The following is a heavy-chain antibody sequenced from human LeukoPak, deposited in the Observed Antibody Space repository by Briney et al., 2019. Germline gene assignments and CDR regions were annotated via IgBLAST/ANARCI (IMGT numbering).Heavy chain of an antibody. CDR1: GGSISSSNW. CDR2: IYHSGST. D-gene: IGHD3-22*01. Sequence: SRTLSLTCAVSGGSISSSNWWCWVRQPPGKGLEWIGEIYHSGSTNYNPSLKSRVTISVDKSKNQFSLKLSSVTAADTAVYYCAREARSGYYDSSGTYVYWGQGTLVTVSS. V-gene: IGHV4-4*02. J-gene: IGHJ4*02. CDR3: AREARSGYYDSSGTYVY.